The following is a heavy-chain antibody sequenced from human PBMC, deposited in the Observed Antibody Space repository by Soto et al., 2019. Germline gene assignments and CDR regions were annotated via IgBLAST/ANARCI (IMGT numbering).Heavy chain of an antibody. CDR2: IHYIGST. V-gene: IGHV4-31*03. Sequence: QVQLQESGPGLVKPSQTLSLTCTVSGGSISGGGDYWSWTRQYPGKGLEWFGCIHYIGSTYYNPSLKSRISISMDTSKNQFSLKVNSVTAADTAVYYCARAPFWGYGLDVWGQGTTVAVSS. CDR3: ARAPFWGYGLDV. D-gene: IGHD3-16*01. CDR1: GGSISGGGDY. J-gene: IGHJ6*02.